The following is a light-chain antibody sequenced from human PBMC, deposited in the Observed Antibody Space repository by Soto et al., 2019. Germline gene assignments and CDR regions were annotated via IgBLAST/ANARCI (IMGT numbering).Light chain of an antibody. CDR3: QQRSNWPIT. V-gene: IGKV3-11*01. J-gene: IGKJ5*01. Sequence: EIVLTQSPATLSVSPGERVTLSCRASQSVSSRLAWYHQKPGQSPRLLIYGASTRATGIPARFSGSGSGTDFTLTISSLEPEDFAVYYCQQRSNWPITFGQGTRLEIK. CDR2: GAS. CDR1: QSVSSR.